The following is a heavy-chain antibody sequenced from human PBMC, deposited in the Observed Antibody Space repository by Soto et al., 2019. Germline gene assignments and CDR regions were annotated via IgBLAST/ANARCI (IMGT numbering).Heavy chain of an antibody. D-gene: IGHD2-15*01. CDR1: GFTLSSYG. CDR3: ARDLLLTHNYGMDV. V-gene: IGHV3-33*01. J-gene: IGHJ6*02. CDR2: IWYDGSNK. Sequence: RLSCAASGFTLSSYGMHWVRQAPGKGLEWVAVIWYDGSNKYYADSVKGRFTISRDNSKNTLYLQMNGLRAEDTAVYYCARDLLLTHNYGMDVWGQGTTVTVSS.